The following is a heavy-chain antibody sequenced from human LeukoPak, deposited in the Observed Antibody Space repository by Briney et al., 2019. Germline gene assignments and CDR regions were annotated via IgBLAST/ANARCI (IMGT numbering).Heavy chain of an antibody. CDR1: GYTFTGYY. CDR3: ARARIDYYDSSGYVNWFDP. CDR2: INPNSGGT. J-gene: IGHJ5*02. V-gene: IGHV1-2*02. D-gene: IGHD3-22*01. Sequence: PRASVKVSCKASGYTFTGYYMHWVRQAPGQGLEWMGWINPNSGGTNYAQKFQGRVTMTRDTYISTAYMELSRLRSDDTAVYYCARARIDYYDSSGYVNWFDPWGQGTLVTVSS.